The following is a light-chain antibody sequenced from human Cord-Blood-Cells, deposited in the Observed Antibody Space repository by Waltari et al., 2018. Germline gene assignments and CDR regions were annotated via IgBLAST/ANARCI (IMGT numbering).Light chain of an antibody. J-gene: IGKJ4*01. CDR1: QSVSRN. Sequence: EIVMTQSPATLSVSPGERATLSGRASQSVSRNLAWYQQKPGQAPRLLIYGASTRATGIPARFRGSGSGTEFTLTISSLQSEDFAVYYCQQYNNWPPLTFGGGTKVEIK. CDR2: GAS. V-gene: IGKV3-15*01. CDR3: QQYNNWPPLT.